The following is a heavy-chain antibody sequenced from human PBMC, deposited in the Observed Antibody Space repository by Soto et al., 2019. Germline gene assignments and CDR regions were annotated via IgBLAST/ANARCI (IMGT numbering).Heavy chain of an antibody. V-gene: IGHV1-18*01. CDR3: ASAGCSSTSCYDAFDI. CDR2: ISAYNGNT. D-gene: IGHD2-2*01. CDR1: GYTFTSYG. Sequence: ASVKFSCKASGYTFTSYGISWVRQAPGQGLEWMGWISAYNGNTNYAQKLQGRVTMTTDTSTSTAYMELRSLRSDDTAVYYCASAGCSSTSCYDAFDIWGQGTMVTVSS. J-gene: IGHJ3*02.